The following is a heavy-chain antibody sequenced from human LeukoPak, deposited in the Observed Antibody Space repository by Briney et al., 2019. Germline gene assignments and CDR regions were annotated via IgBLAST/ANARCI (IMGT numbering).Heavy chain of an antibody. CDR1: GFTFSSYA. CDR3: AKGTSGWYETSQDY. D-gene: IGHD6-19*01. CDR2: ISGSGGST. Sequence: GGSLRLSCAASGFTFSSYAMSWVRQAPGKGLEWVSAISGSGGSTYYADSVKGRFTISRDNSKNTLYLQMNSLRAEGTAVYYCAKGTSGWYETSQDYWGQGTLVTVSS. J-gene: IGHJ4*02. V-gene: IGHV3-23*01.